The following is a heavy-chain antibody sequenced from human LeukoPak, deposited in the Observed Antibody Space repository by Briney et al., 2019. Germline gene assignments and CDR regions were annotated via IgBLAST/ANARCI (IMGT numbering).Heavy chain of an antibody. CDR1: GGSISSYY. D-gene: IGHD6-19*01. CDR2: IYYSGST. J-gene: IGHJ4*02. Sequence: SETLTLTCTVSGGSISSYYWSWIRQPPGKGLEWIGYIYYSGSTNYNPSLKSRVTISVDTSKNQFSLKLSSVTAADTAVYYCARVRIAVADYYFDYWGQGTLVTVSS. CDR3: ARVRIAVADYYFDY. V-gene: IGHV4-59*01.